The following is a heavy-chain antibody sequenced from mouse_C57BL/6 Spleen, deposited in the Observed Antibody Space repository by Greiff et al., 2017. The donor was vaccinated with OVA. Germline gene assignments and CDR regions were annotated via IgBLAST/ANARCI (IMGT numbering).Heavy chain of an antibody. J-gene: IGHJ4*01. CDR1: GYSFTGYY. CDR2: INPSTGGT. Sequence: VQLQQSGPELVKPGASVKISCKASGYSFTGYYMNWVKRSPEKSLEWIGEINPSTGGTTYNQKFKAKATLTVAKSSSTAYMQLKSLTSEDSAVYYGARSLGSSYHYYAMDYWGQGTSVTVSS. D-gene: IGHD1-1*01. CDR3: ARSLGSSYHYYAMDY. V-gene: IGHV1-42*01.